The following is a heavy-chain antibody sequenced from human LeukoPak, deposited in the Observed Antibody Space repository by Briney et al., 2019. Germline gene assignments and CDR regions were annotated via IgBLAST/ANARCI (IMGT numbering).Heavy chain of an antibody. D-gene: IGHD2-8*02. CDR2: ISSSGSTI. J-gene: IGHJ4*02. CDR1: GFTFTTYS. V-gene: IGHV3-48*04. CDR3: ATYRQVLLPFES. Sequence: PGGSLRLSCAASGFTFTTYSMNWVRQAPGEGLEWVSYISSSGSTIYYADSVKGRFTISRDNAKNSLYLKMNSLRAEDTAIYYCATYRQVLLPFESWGQGTLVTVSS.